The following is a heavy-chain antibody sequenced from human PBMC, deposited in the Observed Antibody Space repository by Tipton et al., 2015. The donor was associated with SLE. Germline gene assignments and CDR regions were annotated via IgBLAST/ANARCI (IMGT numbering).Heavy chain of an antibody. Sequence: TLSLTCTVSGGSISSSSYYWGWIRQPPGKGLEWIGSIYHSGSTYYNPSLKSRVTISVDTSKNQFSLKLSSVTAADTAVYYCARDSGSYSFDYWGQGTLVTVSS. V-gene: IGHV4-39*07. D-gene: IGHD1-26*01. CDR2: IYHSGST. CDR3: ARDSGSYSFDY. CDR1: GGSISSSSYY. J-gene: IGHJ4*02.